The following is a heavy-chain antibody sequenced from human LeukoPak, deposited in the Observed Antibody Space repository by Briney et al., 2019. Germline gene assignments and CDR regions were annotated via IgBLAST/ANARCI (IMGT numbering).Heavy chain of an antibody. J-gene: IGHJ5*02. CDR3: AKCGYSGYGGNWFDP. V-gene: IGHV3-23*01. Sequence: GGSLRLSCAASGFTFNSYAMNWVRQAPGKGLEWVSTVSGSGSSTHYADSVKGRFTISRDNSKNTLYLQMNSLRPDDTAVYYCAKCGYSGYGGNWFDPWGQGTLVTVSS. CDR1: GFTFNSYA. D-gene: IGHD5-12*01. CDR2: VSGSGSST.